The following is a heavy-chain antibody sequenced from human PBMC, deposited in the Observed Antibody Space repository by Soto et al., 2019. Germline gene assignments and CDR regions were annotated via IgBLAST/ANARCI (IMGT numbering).Heavy chain of an antibody. CDR2: IYSSGTT. Sequence: SETLSLTCTVSGGSISSGDYYWSWIRQPPGKGLEWIGYIYSSGTTYYNPSLKSRVTISVDTSKNQFSLKLTPVTAADTAVYYCATTFGYNSGWYRFDYWGQGTLVTVSS. D-gene: IGHD6-19*01. J-gene: IGHJ4*02. CDR1: GGSISSGDYY. CDR3: ATTFGYNSGWYRFDY. V-gene: IGHV4-30-4*01.